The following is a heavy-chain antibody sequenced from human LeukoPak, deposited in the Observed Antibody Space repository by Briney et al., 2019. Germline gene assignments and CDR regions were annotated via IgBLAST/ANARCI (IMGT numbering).Heavy chain of an antibody. CDR3: AKDTTPPKAGFDP. J-gene: IGHJ5*02. Sequence: GGSLRLSCVASGFTFSSNGMHWVRQAPGKGLEWVAFIRYVGSNKYYADSVKGRFTTSRDNSKNTLYLQMNSLRAEDTAVYYCAKDTTPPKAGFDPWGQGTLVTVSS. CDR2: IRYVGSNK. D-gene: IGHD1-14*01. CDR1: GFTFSSNG. V-gene: IGHV3-30*02.